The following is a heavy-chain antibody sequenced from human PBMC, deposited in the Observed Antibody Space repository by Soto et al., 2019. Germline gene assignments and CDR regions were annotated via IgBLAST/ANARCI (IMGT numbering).Heavy chain of an antibody. Sequence: ASVKVSCKSSGYTFTSYGIHWVRQAPGQRLEWMGWINAANGDTKYSPKFQGRVTITRDTSAGTAYMELSSLRSEYTAVYYCVRRHVSATGIDWFDPWGQGTLVTVSS. J-gene: IGHJ5*02. V-gene: IGHV1-3*01. CDR1: GYTFTSYG. CDR2: INAANGDT. CDR3: VRRHVSATGIDWFDP. D-gene: IGHD6-13*01.